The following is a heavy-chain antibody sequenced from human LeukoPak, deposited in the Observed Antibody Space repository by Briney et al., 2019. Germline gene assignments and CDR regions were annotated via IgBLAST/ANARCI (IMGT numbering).Heavy chain of an antibody. J-gene: IGHJ6*02. V-gene: IGHV1-46*01. CDR3: ARDVSHSSSSEDPYYYGMDV. CDR2: VNPSGGST. D-gene: IGHD6-6*01. CDR1: GYTFTSYY. Sequence: ASVKVSCKASGYTFTSYYMHWVRQAPGQGLEWMEIVNPSGGSTSYAQKFQGRVTMTRDTSTSTVYMELSSLRSEDTAVYYCARDVSHSSSSEDPYYYGMDVWGQGTTVTVSS.